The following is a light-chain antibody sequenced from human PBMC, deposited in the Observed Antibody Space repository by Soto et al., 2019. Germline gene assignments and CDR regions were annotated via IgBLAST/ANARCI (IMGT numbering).Light chain of an antibody. V-gene: IGLV3-21*01. J-gene: IGLJ3*02. CDR1: NIGSKS. Sequence: SYELTQPPSVSVSPGKTASVACGGSNIGSKSVHWYQKKSGQAPVLVMYYDSDRPSGIPERFSGYNAGNTDTLTISRVEAGDEAAYYCQVWDISSGHVVFGGGTKVTVL. CDR2: YDS. CDR3: QVWDISSGHVV.